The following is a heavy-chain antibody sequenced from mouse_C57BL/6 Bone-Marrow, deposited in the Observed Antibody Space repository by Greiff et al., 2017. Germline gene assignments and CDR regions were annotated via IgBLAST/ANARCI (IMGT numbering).Heavy chain of an antibody. Sequence: EVKLLESGGGLVQPGGSMKLSCVASGFTFSNYWMNWVRQSPEKGLEWVAQIRLKSDNYATHYAESVKGRFTISRDDSKSSVYLQMNNLRAEDTGIYYGTGGGYYGSSPYYFDYWGQGTTLTVSS. D-gene: IGHD1-1*01. V-gene: IGHV6-3*01. J-gene: IGHJ2*01. CDR1: GFTFSNYW. CDR2: IRLKSDNYAT. CDR3: TGGGYYGSSPYYFDY.